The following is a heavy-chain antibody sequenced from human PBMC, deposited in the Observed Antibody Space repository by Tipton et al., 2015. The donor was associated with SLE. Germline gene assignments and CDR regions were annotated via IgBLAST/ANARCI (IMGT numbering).Heavy chain of an antibody. CDR3: ARDLTSYYYYYGMDV. CDR1: GGSISSGDYY. CDR2: IYYSGST. Sequence: TLSLTCTVSGGSISSGDYYWSWIRQPPGKGLEWIGYIYYSGSTYYNPSLKSRVTISVDTSKNQFSLKLSSVTAADTAVYYCARDLTSYYYYYGMDVWGQGTTVTVSS. V-gene: IGHV4-30-4*08. J-gene: IGHJ6*02. D-gene: IGHD2-2*01.